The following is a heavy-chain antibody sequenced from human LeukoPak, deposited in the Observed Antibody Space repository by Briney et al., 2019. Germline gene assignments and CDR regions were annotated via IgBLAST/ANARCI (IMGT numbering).Heavy chain of an antibody. V-gene: IGHV4-39*07. J-gene: IGHJ5*02. CDR2: IYYSGST. D-gene: IGHD3-9*01. Sequence: SETLSLTCTVSGGSMSSSSDYWGWIRQPRGKGVEWFGSIYYSGSTYYNPSLKSRVTISVDTPKHQFSLKLSSATAAHTAVYYCARTLRYFDSEDAFHPWRQPTLATVSS. CDR1: GGSMSSSSDY. CDR3: ARTLRYFDSEDAFHP.